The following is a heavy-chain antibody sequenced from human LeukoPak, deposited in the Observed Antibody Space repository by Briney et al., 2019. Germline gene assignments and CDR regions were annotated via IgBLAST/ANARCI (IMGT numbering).Heavy chain of an antibody. Sequence: GGSLRLSCAASGLTFSSSAMSWVRQAPGKGLQWVPSISGSGDYTQYADSVKGRFTISRDNSQNTLYLLMNSLRAEDTATYYCAKDRGRDYAPYGSATHFFWGQGALVTVSS. D-gene: IGHD4-17*01. CDR3: AKDRGRDYAPYGSATHFF. V-gene: IGHV3-23*01. CDR2: ISGSGDYT. J-gene: IGHJ4*02. CDR1: GLTFSSSA.